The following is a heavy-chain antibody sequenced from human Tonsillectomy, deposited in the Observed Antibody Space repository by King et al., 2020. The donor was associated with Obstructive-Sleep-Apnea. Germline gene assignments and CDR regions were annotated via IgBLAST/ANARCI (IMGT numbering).Heavy chain of an antibody. J-gene: IGHJ6*02. CDR3: ARDEQYWRFGALYYYGMDV. D-gene: IGHD3-10*01. V-gene: IGHV3-30*03. Sequence: VQLVESGGGVVQPGRSLRLSCAASEFTFSNYGMHWVRQAPGKGLEWVAVISYDGSHKYYADSMKGRFTISRDDSKNTLYLQMNSLRAEDTAVYYCARDEQYWRFGALYYYGMDVWGQGTTVTVSS. CDR1: EFTFSNYG. CDR2: ISYDGSHK.